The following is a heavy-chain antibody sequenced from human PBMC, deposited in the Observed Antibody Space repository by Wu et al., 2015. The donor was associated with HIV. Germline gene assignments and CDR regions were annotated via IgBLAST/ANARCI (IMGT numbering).Heavy chain of an antibody. Sequence: QVQLVQSGAEVKKPGSSVKVSCKASGGTFSSYAISWVRRAPGQGLEWMGGIIPIFGTANYAQKFQGRVTITADESTSTAYMELSSLRSEDTAVYYCARDRIAAAGTRSGVGYYYYYYMDVWGKGTTVTVSS. CDR3: ARDRIAAAGTRSGVGYYYYYYMDV. D-gene: IGHD6-13*01. J-gene: IGHJ6*03. CDR2: IIPIFGTA. V-gene: IGHV1-69*12. CDR1: GGTFSSYA.